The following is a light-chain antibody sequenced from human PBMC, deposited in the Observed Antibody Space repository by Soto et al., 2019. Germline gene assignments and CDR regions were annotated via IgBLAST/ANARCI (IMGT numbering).Light chain of an antibody. J-gene: IGLJ1*01. CDR3: SSYTRSSTLIV. Sequence: QSALTQPASGSGSPGQSITISCTGTSSDVGGSNYVSWYQQHPGKAPNLMIYEVSDRPSGVSNRFSGSKSGNTASLTISGLQAEDEADYYCSSYTRSSTLIVFGTGTKLTVL. V-gene: IGLV2-14*01. CDR2: EVS. CDR1: SSDVGGSNY.